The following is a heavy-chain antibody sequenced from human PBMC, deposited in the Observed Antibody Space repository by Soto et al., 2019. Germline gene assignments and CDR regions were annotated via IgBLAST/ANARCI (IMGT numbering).Heavy chain of an antibody. Sequence: SVKVSCKASGGTFSSYAISWVRQAPGQWLEWMGGIIPIFVTANYAQKFQGRVTITADESTSTAYMELSSLRSEDTAVYYCAGRVTIFGVVTREGVAFDIWGQGTMVTVSS. V-gene: IGHV1-69*01. CDR3: AGRVTIFGVVTREGVAFDI. CDR1: GGTFSSYA. CDR2: IIPIFVTA. J-gene: IGHJ3*02. D-gene: IGHD3-3*01.